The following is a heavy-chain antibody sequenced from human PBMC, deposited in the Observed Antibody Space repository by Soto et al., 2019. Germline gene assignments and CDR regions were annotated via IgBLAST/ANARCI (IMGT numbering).Heavy chain of an antibody. Sequence: EVQLLESGGGLVKPGGSLRLSCAASGFTFSSYSMNWVRQAPGKGLEWVSSISSSSSYIYYADSVKGRFTISRDNAKNSLYLQMNSLRAEDTAVYYCARDGAPYGDWYRGYFDYWGQGTLVTVSS. CDR1: GFTFSSYS. CDR2: ISSSSSYI. CDR3: ARDGAPYGDWYRGYFDY. D-gene: IGHD4-17*01. J-gene: IGHJ4*02. V-gene: IGHV3-21*01.